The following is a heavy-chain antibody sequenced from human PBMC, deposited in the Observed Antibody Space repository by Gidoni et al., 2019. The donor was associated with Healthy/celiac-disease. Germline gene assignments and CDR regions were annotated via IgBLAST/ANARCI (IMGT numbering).Heavy chain of an antibody. CDR1: GFPFRSFG. D-gene: IGHD2-21*02. V-gene: IGHV3-33*01. J-gene: IGHJ4*02. Sequence: QVQLVESGGGVVQPGRSLRLSCPASGFPFRSFGMPWVRQAPGKGLEWVAVIWYDGNNKNYADSVKGRFTISRDNSKNTLYLQMNSLRAEDTAVYYCARGNRGVVTPSWGYWGQGTLVTVSS. CDR2: IWYDGNNK. CDR3: ARGNRGVVTPSWGY.